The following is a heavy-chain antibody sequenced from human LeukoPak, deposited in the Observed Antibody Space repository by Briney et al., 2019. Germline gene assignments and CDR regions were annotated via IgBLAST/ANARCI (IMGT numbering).Heavy chain of an antibody. D-gene: IGHD3-22*01. CDR2: ISAYNGNT. CDR3: ARDGNYYDSSAYLNLDY. V-gene: IGHV1-18*01. CDR1: GYTFTSYG. J-gene: IGHJ4*02. Sequence: GASVKVSCKASGYTFTSYGISWVRQAPGQGLEWMGWISAYNGNTNYAQKLQGRVTMTTDTSTSTAYMELRSLRSDDTAVYYCARDGNYYDSSAYLNLDYWGQGTLVTVSS.